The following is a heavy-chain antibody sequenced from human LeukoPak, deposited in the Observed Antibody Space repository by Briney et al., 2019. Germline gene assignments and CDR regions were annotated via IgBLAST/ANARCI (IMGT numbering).Heavy chain of an antibody. CDR3: ARSRFFAGYMDV. V-gene: IGHV4-4*07. CDR1: GGSISSYY. CDR2: IYTSGST. J-gene: IGHJ6*03. D-gene: IGHD3-3*01. Sequence: SQTLSLTCTVSGGSISSYYWSWIRQPAGKGLEWIGRIYTSGSTNYNPSLKSRVTMSVDTSKNQFSLKLSSVTAADTAVYYCARSRFFAGYMDVWGKGTTVTVSS.